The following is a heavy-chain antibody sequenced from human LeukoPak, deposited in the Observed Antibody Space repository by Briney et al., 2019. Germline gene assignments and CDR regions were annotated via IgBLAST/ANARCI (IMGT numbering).Heavy chain of an antibody. Sequence: ASVKVSCKASGYTFTVYHMHWVRQAPGQGLEWMGWINPNSGGTNYAQKFQGRVTMTRDTSISTAYMELSRLGSDHTAVYYCAGNALYRCMDVWGKGTTVTVSS. J-gene: IGHJ6*03. D-gene: IGHD2-8*01. CDR1: GYTFTVYH. V-gene: IGHV1-2*02. CDR2: INPNSGGT. CDR3: AGNALYRCMDV.